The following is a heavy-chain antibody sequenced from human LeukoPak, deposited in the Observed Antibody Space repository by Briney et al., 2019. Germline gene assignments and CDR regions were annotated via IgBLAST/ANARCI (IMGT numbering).Heavy chain of an antibody. CDR3: ARDAVGDGYVNFDY. Sequence: SETLSLTCTVSGYSISSGYYWGWIRQPPGKGLEWIGSIYLSGSTYYNPSLKSRVTISVDTSKNQFSLKLSSVTAADTAVYYCARDAVGDGYVNFDYWGQGTLVTVSS. CDR1: GYSISSGYY. J-gene: IGHJ4*02. V-gene: IGHV4-38-2*02. CDR2: IYLSGST. D-gene: IGHD5-24*01.